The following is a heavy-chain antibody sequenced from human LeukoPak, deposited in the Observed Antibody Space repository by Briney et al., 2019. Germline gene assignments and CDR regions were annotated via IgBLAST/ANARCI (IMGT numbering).Heavy chain of an antibody. D-gene: IGHD3-22*01. CDR3: ARVAAWDSSGYLFDY. V-gene: IGHV3-74*01. Sequence: GGSLRLSCAASGVXFSSYWIHWVRPAPGRGLVGLSHINSDGSSTSYADSVKGRYTISRENAKNTLYLQMNSLRDEDTAVYYCARVAAWDSSGYLFDYWGQGTLVTVSA. J-gene: IGHJ4*02. CDR2: INSDGSST. CDR1: GVXFSSYW.